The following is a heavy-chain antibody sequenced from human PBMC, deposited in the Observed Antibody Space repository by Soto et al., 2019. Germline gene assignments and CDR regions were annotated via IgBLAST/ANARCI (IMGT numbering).Heavy chain of an antibody. CDR2: ISAYNGNT. CDR1: GYTFTSYG. V-gene: IGHV1-18*01. J-gene: IGHJ4*02. Sequence: QVQLVQSGAEVKKPGASVKVSCKASGYTFTSYGISWVRQAPGQGLEWMGWISAYNGNTNYAQKLQGRVTMTTDTSTSTAYLELRSLRSDDTDVYYCARDGYDYVWGSYRYKGGYFDYWGQGTLVTVSS. CDR3: ARDGYDYVWGSYRYKGGYFDY. D-gene: IGHD3-16*02.